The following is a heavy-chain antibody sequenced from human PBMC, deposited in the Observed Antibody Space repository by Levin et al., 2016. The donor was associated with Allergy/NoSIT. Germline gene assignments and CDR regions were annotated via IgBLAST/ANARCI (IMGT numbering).Heavy chain of an antibody. Sequence: SETLSLTCTVSGGSISSYYWSWIRQPPGKGLEWIGEINHSGSTNYNPSLKSRVTISVDTSKNQFSLKLSSVTAADTAVYYCARAGGMDYYDSSGYYSRAYYFDYWGQGTLVTVSS. J-gene: IGHJ4*02. D-gene: IGHD3-22*01. CDR2: INHSGST. CDR3: ARAGGMDYYDSSGYYSRAYYFDY. CDR1: GGSISSYY. V-gene: IGHV4-34*01.